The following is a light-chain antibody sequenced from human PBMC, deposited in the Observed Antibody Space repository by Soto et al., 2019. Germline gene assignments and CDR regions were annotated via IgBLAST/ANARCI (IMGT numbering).Light chain of an antibody. J-gene: IGKJ4*01. V-gene: IGKV3-15*01. CDR2: DAS. CDR1: QSVSNN. CDR3: QHYNNWPLT. Sequence: EIVMTQSPATLSVSPGERATLSCRASQSVSNNLAWYQQTPGQAPRLLIYDASTRATGIPARFSGSGSGTEFTLTISSLQSVDFAVYYCQHYNNWPLTFGGGTKVEIK.